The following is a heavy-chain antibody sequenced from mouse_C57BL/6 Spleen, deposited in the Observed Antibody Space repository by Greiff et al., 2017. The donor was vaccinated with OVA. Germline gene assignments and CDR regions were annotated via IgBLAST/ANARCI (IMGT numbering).Heavy chain of an antibody. CDR2: ISYDGSN. V-gene: IGHV3-6*01. J-gene: IGHJ2*01. D-gene: IGHD2-1*01. CDR1: SYSITSVYY. CDR3: ARDGVYNGYFDY. Sequence: DVKLQESGPGLVKPSQSLSLTCSVTSYSITSVYYWTWIRQFPGNKLEWMGYISYDGSNNDNPSLKNPNTITRDTSKNQFYLKLNSVTTEGTATYYCARDGVYNGYFDYWGRGTTLTVSS.